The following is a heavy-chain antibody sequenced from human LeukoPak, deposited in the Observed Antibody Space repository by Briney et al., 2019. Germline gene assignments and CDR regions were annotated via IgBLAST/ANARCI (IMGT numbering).Heavy chain of an antibody. CDR3: ARSMTTVTRGHFDY. CDR1: GYSISSGYY. J-gene: IGHJ4*02. Sequence: SETLSLTCTLSGYSISSGYYWGWIRQPPGKGLERIGSIYHSGSTYYNPSLKSPVTISVDTSKNQFSLKLSSVTAADTAVYSCARSMTTVTRGHFDYWGQGTLVTVSS. D-gene: IGHD4-17*01. V-gene: IGHV4-38-2*02. CDR2: IYHSGST.